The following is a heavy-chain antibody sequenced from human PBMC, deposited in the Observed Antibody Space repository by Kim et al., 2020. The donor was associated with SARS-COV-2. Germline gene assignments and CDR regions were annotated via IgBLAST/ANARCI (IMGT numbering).Heavy chain of an antibody. CDR3: ARALASSGYFDAFDI. V-gene: IGHV1-69*06. D-gene: IGHD3-22*01. J-gene: IGHJ3*02. Sequence: SVKVSCKASGGTFSSYAISWVRQAPGQGLEWMGGIIPIFGTANYAQKFQGRVTITADKSTSTAYMELSSLRSEDTAVYYCARALASSGYFDAFDIWGQGTMVTVSS. CDR1: GGTFSSYA. CDR2: IIPIFGTA.